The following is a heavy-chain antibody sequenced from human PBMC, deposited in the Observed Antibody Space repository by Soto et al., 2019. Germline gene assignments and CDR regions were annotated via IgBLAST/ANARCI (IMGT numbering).Heavy chain of an antibody. CDR3: XXXXWYXGARYFDY. Sequence: QVQLVESGGGVVQPGRSLRLSCAASGFTFSSYGMHWVRQAPGKGLECVAVISYDGSNKYYADSVKGQFTISRDNSXXXXXXXXXXXXXXXXXXXXXXXXXWYXGARYFDYXXXGXXVTVSX. CDR2: ISYDGSNK. J-gene: IGHJ4*01. D-gene: IGHD6-13*01. CDR1: GFTFSSYG. V-gene: IGHV3-30*03.